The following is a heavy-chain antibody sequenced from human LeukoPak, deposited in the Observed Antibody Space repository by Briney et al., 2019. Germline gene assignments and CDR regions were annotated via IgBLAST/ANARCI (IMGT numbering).Heavy chain of an antibody. D-gene: IGHD4-23*01. CDR3: ARGNDYGGNPGGY. Sequence: SETLSLTCTVSGYSISSGYYWGWIRQPPGKGLEWIGSIYHSGSTYYNPSLKSRVTISVDTSKNQFSLKLSSVTAADTAVYYCARGNDYGGNPGGYWGQGTLVTVSS. J-gene: IGHJ4*02. V-gene: IGHV4-38-2*02. CDR1: GYSISSGYY. CDR2: IYHSGST.